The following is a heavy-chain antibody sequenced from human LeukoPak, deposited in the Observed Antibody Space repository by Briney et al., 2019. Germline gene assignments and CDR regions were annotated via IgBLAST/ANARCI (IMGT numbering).Heavy chain of an antibody. CDR3: AKARGGATIPAYIEC. Sequence: GGSLRLSCAASGFTFDDYAMPWVRHRPGKGLEWVSGISRKSDNIGYANSVKGRFTISRDNAKNSLYLQMNSLRVEDTAFYYCAKARGGATIPAYIECWGQGTLVIVSS. CDR1: GFTFDDYA. J-gene: IGHJ4*02. D-gene: IGHD1-26*01. CDR2: ISRKSDNI. V-gene: IGHV3-9*01.